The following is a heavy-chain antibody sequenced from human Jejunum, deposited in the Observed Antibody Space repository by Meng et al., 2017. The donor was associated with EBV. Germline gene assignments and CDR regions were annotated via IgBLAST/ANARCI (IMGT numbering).Heavy chain of an antibody. CDR2: ITGSGGST. CDR1: GFTFTTDA. V-gene: IGHV3-23*01. Sequence: EGPLLESGGGLVQPGGSLRLSCAASGFTFTTDAMSWVRQAPGKGLEWVSVITGSGGSTYYADSVKGRFTISRDSSKNTLYLQMNSLRAEDTAVYYCAKLVRDWGQGTLVTVSS. D-gene: IGHD2-21*01. CDR3: AKLVRD. J-gene: IGHJ4*02.